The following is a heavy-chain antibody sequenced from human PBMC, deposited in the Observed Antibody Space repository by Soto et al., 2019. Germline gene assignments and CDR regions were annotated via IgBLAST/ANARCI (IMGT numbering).Heavy chain of an antibody. V-gene: IGHV4-39*01. D-gene: IGHD1-20*01. CDR3: ATSQKGYNWNYFDH. J-gene: IGHJ4*02. Sequence: SETLSLTCAVSGGSISGSYYYWAWLRQSPGKGPEWIGSVFYTGFTSYNPPLERRVSVSVDTSKSQSSLKLSAVTAADTAVYYCATSQKGYNWNYFDHWGQGALVTVSS. CDR2: VFYTGFT. CDR1: GGSISGSYYY.